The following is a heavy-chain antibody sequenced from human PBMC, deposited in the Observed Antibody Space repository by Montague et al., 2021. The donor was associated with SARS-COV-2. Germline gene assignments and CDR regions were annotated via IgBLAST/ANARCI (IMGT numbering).Heavy chain of an antibody. CDR2: INHSGSA. J-gene: IGHJ6*02. CDR3: ARGPKAAGKAFYYYYGMDV. D-gene: IGHD6-13*01. Sequence: SETLSLTCAVYGGSFRGYYWSWIRQPPGKGLEWIGEINHSGSANYNPSLKSRVTISVDTSKNQFSLKLSSVTAADTAVYYCARGPKAAGKAFYYYYGMDVWGQGTTVTVSS. V-gene: IGHV4-34*01. CDR1: GGSFRGYY.